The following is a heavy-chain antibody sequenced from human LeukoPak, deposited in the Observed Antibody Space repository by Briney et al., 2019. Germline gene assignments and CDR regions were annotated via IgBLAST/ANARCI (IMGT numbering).Heavy chain of an antibody. CDR3: AHKPAGYGDYVYFY. J-gene: IGHJ4*02. D-gene: IGHD4-17*01. CDR1: GVSLSTSAGG. Sequence: SGPTLMTPTPTLTLTCTFSGVSLSTSAGGVGWIRQPPGKALEWLALISWDDDKRYITSLKSRLTITKDTSKNQLVLTMTTMDPVDKATYYCAHKPAGYGDYVYFYWGQGTLVTVSS. V-gene: IGHV2-5*02. CDR2: ISWDDDK.